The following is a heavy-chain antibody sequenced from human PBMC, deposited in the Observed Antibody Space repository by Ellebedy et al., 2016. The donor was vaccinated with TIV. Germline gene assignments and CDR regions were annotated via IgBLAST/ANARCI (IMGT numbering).Heavy chain of an antibody. V-gene: IGHV1-69*06. D-gene: IGHD6-13*01. CDR1: GGTFSSYA. CDR2: IIPIFGTA. J-gene: IGHJ3*02. CDR3: AREVGVSSSWYENDAFDI. Sequence: SVKVSCXASGGTFSSYAISWVRQAPGQGLEWMGGIIPIFGTANYAQKFQGRVTITADKSTSTAYMELSSLRSEDTAVYYCAREVGVSSSWYENDAFDIWGQGTMVTVSS.